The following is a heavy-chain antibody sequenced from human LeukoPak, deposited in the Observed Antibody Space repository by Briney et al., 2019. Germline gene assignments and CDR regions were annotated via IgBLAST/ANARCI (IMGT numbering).Heavy chain of an antibody. CDR2: ISSNSNNI. V-gene: IGHV3-21*01. CDR1: GFTFSYYS. CDR3: AREWGYCSGGSCPSDHFDY. D-gene: IGHD2-15*01. Sequence: GGSQRLACGASGFTFSYYSMNWVRQAPGKGLEWVSSISSNSNNIYYADSVKGRFTISRDNAKNSLYLQMNSLRAEDTAVYYCAREWGYCSGGSCPSDHFDYWGQGTLVTVSS. J-gene: IGHJ4*02.